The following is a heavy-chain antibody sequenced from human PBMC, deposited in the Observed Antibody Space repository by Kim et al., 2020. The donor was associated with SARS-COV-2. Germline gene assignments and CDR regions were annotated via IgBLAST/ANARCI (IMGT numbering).Heavy chain of an antibody. D-gene: IGHD6-13*01. CDR2: IYYSGST. V-gene: IGHV4-39*01. J-gene: IGHJ4*02. CDR1: GGYISSSSYY. CDR3: ASISSSWHGSDY. Sequence: SETLSLTCTVSGGYISSSSYYWGWIRQPPGKGLEWIGSIYYSGSTYYNPSLKSRVTISVDTSKNQFSLKLSSVTAADTAVYYCASISSSWHGSDYWGQGTLVTVSS.